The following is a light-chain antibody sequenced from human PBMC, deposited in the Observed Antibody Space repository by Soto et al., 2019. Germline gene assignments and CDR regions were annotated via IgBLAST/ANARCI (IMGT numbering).Light chain of an antibody. CDR1: SSNIGAGYD. J-gene: IGLJ1*01. CDR3: QSYDSTLSARDV. CDR2: GNI. Sequence: QSVLTQPPSVSGAPGQRVTISCTGSSSNIGAGYDVHWYQQRPGTAPKLLIFGNINRPSGVPDRLSGSKSGTSASLAITGLQAEDEGDYYCQSYDSTLSARDVFGTGTKVTVL. V-gene: IGLV1-40*01.